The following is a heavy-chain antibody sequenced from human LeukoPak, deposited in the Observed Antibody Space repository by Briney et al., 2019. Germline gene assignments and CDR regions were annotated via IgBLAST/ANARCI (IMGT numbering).Heavy chain of an antibody. CDR3: AKGDVTGYYYGAFDY. J-gene: IGHJ4*02. CDR2: ISYDGSNK. CDR1: GFTFSSYG. D-gene: IGHD3-9*01. V-gene: IGHV3-30*18. Sequence: PGRSLRLSCAASGFTFSSYGMHWVRQAPGKGLEWVAVISYDGSNKYYAASVKGRLTISRDNSKNTLYLQMNSLRAEDTAVYYCAKGDVTGYYYGAFDYWGQGTLVTVSS.